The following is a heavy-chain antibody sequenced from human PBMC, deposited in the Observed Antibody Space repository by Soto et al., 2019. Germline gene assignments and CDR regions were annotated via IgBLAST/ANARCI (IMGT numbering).Heavy chain of an antibody. CDR2: INPSGGST. D-gene: IGHD3-3*01. J-gene: IGHJ4*02. CDR3: ARVGGSRGLDY. Sequence: ASVKVSCKASGYTFTSYYMHWVRQAPGQGLEWMGIINPSGGSTSYAQKFQGRVTMTRDTSTSTVYMELSSLRSGDTAVYYCARVGGSRGLDYWGQGTLVTVSS. CDR1: GYTFTSYY. V-gene: IGHV1-46*01.